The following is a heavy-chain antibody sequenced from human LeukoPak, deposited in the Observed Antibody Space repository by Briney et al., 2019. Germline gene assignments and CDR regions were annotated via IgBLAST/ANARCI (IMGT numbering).Heavy chain of an antibody. CDR2: IFSNVEK. J-gene: IGHJ6*02. CDR1: GFSLSNARMG. CDR3: ARIRGANYYDSSGSMGYYYYGMDV. V-gene: IGHV2-26*01. Sequence: SGPVLVKPTETLTLTCTVSGFSLSNARMGVSWIRQPPGKALEWLAHIFSNVEKSYSTSLKSRLTISKDTSKSQVVLTMTNMDPVDTATYYCARIRGANYYDSSGSMGYYYYGMDVWGQGTTVTVSS. D-gene: IGHD3-22*01.